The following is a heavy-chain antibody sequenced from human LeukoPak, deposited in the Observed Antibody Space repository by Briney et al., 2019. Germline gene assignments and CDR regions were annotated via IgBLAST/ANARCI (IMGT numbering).Heavy chain of an antibody. V-gene: IGHV3-7*01. Sequence: GGSLRLSCAASGFTFSSYWMSWVRPAPGKGLEWVANIKQDGSEKYYVDSVKGRFTISRDNAKNSLYLQMNSLRAEDTAVYYCARAYVDTAMVGSSSGDYWGQGTLVTVSS. J-gene: IGHJ4*02. CDR1: GFTFSSYW. CDR2: IKQDGSEK. CDR3: ARAYVDTAMVGSSSGDY. D-gene: IGHD5-18*01.